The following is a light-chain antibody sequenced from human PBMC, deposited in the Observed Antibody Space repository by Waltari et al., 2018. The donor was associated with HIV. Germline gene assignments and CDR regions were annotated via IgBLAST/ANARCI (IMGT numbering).Light chain of an antibody. J-gene: IGKJ5*01. CDR1: QNVNFN. CDR3: QQYENWPPIT. CDR2: GAY. V-gene: IGKV3D-15*01. Sequence: EIVMTQSPATLSVSPGERVTLSCRASQNVNFNLAWYQQKPGQAPRLLIYGAYGRAAGIPARFSGSGSGTEFTLTISSLQSEDFAVYYCQQYENWPPITFGQGTLLEIK.